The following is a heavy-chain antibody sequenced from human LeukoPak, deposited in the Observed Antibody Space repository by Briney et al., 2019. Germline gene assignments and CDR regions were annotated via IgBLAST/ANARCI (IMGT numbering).Heavy chain of an antibody. V-gene: IGHV4-4*07. D-gene: IGHD6-13*01. J-gene: IGHJ6*03. CDR1: GGSISSYH. CDR2: IYTSGST. CDR3: ARDLGSSWYVHYYYYIDV. Sequence: SETLSLTCTVSGGSISSYHWSWIRQPAGKGLEWIGRIYTSGSTNYNPSLKSRVTMSVDTSKNQFSLKLSSVTAADTAVYYCARDLGSSWYVHYYYYIDVWGKGTTVTVSS.